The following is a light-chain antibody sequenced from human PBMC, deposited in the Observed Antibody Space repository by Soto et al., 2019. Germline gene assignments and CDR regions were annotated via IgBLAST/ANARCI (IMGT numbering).Light chain of an antibody. CDR1: SSDIGRYEF. CDR2: EVT. V-gene: IGLV2-8*01. Sequence: QSALTQPPSASGSLGQSVTISCTGTSSDIGRYEFVSWYRHHPGKAPKLIIYEVTERPSGVPDRFSGSKSGNTASLTVSGLQADDEADYFCCSYAGTKYYVFGTGTKVTVL. J-gene: IGLJ1*01. CDR3: CSYAGTKYYV.